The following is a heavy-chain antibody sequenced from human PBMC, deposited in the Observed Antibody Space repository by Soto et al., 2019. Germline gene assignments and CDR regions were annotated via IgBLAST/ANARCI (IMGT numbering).Heavy chain of an antibody. V-gene: IGHV3-30*14. J-gene: IGHJ6*02. D-gene: IGHD6-13*01. Sequence: QVQLVESGGGVVQPGRSLRLSCAVSGFTFDSYPMHWVRQAPGKGLEWVAVVSYDGTKEYYADSVKGRFTISRDNSKSTLSLQMNSLRADDTAVYYCARAEYSSSWSPYYYYYGMGVWGQGTTVTVSS. CDR1: GFTFDSYP. CDR3: ARAEYSSSWSPYYYYYGMGV. CDR2: VSYDGTKE.